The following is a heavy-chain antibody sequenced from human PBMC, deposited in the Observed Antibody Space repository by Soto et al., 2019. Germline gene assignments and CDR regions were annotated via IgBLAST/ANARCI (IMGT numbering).Heavy chain of an antibody. D-gene: IGHD3-16*01. Sequence: SGAEVKKPGASVKVSCKASGYTFTSYAMHWVRQAPGQRLEWMGWINAGNGNTKYSQKFQGRVTITRDTSASTAYMELSRLRSEDTAVYYCATDTLPLGHYYYYYGMDVWCQGTTVTVSS. CDR3: ATDTLPLGHYYYYYGMDV. V-gene: IGHV1-3*01. J-gene: IGHJ6*02. CDR2: INAGNGNT. CDR1: GYTFTSYA.